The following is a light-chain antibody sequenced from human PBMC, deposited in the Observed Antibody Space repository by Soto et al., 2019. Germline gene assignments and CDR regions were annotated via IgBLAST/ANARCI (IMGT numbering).Light chain of an antibody. CDR1: HSVSSSY. V-gene: IGKV3-20*01. CDR2: GAS. J-gene: IGKJ2*01. Sequence: IVLTQSPGTLSLSPGERATLSCRASHSVSSSYLAWYQQKPGQAPRLLIYGASSRATGIPDWFSGSGSGTDFTLTISRLEPEDFAVYYCQQYGSSPPYTFGQGTKLEIK. CDR3: QQYGSSPPYT.